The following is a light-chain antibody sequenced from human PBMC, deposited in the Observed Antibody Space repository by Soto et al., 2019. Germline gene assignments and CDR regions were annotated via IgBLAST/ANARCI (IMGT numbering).Light chain of an antibody. J-gene: IGKJ5*01. CDR1: QSVSSSY. Sequence: EIVLTQSPGTLSLSPGERATLSCRASQSVSSSYLAWYQQTPGQAPRLLIYGASSRATGIPDRFSGSGSGTDFTLTISSLQSEDFVVYYCQQYNSWPPITFGQGTRLEIK. CDR3: QQYNSWPPIT. CDR2: GAS. V-gene: IGKV3-20*01.